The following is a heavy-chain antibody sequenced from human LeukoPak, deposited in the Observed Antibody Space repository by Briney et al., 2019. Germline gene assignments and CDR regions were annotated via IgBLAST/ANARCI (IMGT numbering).Heavy chain of an antibody. CDR2: INPNSGGT. J-gene: IGHJ4*02. V-gene: IGHV1-2*02. CDR1: GYTFTGYY. D-gene: IGHD4-11*01. Sequence: ASVKVSCKASGYTFTGYYMHWVRQAPGQGLEWMGWINPNSGGTNYAQKFQGRVTMTRDTSISTAYMELSRLRSGDTAVYYCARGHGGSYSNYALYYFDYWGQGTLVTVSS. CDR3: ARGHGGSYSNYALYYFDY.